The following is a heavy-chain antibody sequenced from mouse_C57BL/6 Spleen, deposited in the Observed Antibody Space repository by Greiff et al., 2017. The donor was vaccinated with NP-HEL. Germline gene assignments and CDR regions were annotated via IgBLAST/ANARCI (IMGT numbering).Heavy chain of an antibody. J-gene: IGHJ3*01. CDR2: IYPGSGNT. Sequence: LQQSGAELVRPGASVKLSCKASGYTFTDYYINWVKQRPGQGLEWIARIYPGSGNTYYNEKFKGKATLTAEKSSSTAYMQLSSLTSEDSAVYFCARGGDYDWFAYWGQGTLVTVSA. V-gene: IGHV1-76*01. CDR1: GYTFTDYY. D-gene: IGHD2-4*01. CDR3: ARGGDYDWFAY.